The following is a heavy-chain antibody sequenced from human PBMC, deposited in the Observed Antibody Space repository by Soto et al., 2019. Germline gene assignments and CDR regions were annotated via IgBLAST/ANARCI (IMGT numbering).Heavy chain of an antibody. J-gene: IGHJ5*02. V-gene: IGHV4-30-2*01. Sequence: QLQLQESGSGLVKPSQTLSLTCAVSGGSISSGGYSWGWIRQPPGKGLEWIGYIYHSGNTYYNPSSKSRVSMSVDRSKNQCSLKLSSVTAAYTAVYYCARVPSPWGQGTLVTVSS. CDR2: IYHSGNT. CDR3: ARVPSP. CDR1: GGSISSGGYS.